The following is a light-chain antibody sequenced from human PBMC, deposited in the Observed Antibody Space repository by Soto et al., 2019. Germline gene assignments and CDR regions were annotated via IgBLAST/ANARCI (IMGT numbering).Light chain of an antibody. CDR1: QSINSD. V-gene: IGKV3D-15*01. CDR2: GAS. CDR3: QQYYSYPLT. J-gene: IGKJ4*01. Sequence: EIVMTQSPATLSVSPGETTRLSCRASQSINSDVAWYQQKVGQTPRLLIHGASTRATGIAARFSGSGSGTEFTLTISCLQSEDFATYYCQQYYSYPLTFGGGTRWIS.